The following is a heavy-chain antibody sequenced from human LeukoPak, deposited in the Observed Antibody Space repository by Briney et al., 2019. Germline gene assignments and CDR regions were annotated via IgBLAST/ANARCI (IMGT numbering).Heavy chain of an antibody. CDR1: GFTFTDYP. D-gene: IGHD3-3*02. CDR3: ANTRGRSMHFGFEI. Sequence: GGPLRLSCAASGFTFTDYPTSWVPRAPGKGVEWVSAFTRSSGDTYHAHPVKGRFTISTDNSKDTLYLHRTSLRVEDPAIYYWANTRGRSMHFGFEIWGQVAMVTVGS. CDR2: FTRSSGDT. J-gene: IGHJ3*02. V-gene: IGHV3-23*01.